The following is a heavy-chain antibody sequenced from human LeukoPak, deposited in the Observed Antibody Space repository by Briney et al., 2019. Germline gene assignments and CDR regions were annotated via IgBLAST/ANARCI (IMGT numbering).Heavy chain of an antibody. J-gene: IGHJ4*02. D-gene: IGHD3-10*01. CDR3: AKNTYGSGSYHPVDY. CDR1: GFSFSNSG. Sequence: GGSLRLSCAASGFSFSNSGMHWVRQAPGKGLEWVAFIRYDGSNKYYADSVKGRFTISRDNSENTLYLHMNSLRAEDTAVYYCAKNTYGSGSYHPVDYWGQGTLVTVSS. CDR2: IRYDGSNK. V-gene: IGHV3-30*02.